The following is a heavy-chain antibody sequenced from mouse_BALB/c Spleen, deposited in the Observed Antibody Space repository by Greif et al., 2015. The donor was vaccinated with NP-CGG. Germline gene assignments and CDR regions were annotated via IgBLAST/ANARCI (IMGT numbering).Heavy chain of an antibody. J-gene: IGHJ2*01. Sequence: EVMLVESGGGLVQPGGSRKLSCAASGFTFSSFGMHWVRQAPEKGLEWVAYISSGSSTIYYADTVKSRFTISRDNPKNPLFLQMTSLRSEDTAMYYCARSANWDVYFDYWGQGTTLTVSS. V-gene: IGHV5-17*02. CDR2: ISSGSSTI. CDR1: GFTFSSFG. D-gene: IGHD4-1*01. CDR3: ARSANWDVYFDY.